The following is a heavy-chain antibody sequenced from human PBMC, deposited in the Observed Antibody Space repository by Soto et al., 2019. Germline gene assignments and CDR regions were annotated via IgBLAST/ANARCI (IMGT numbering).Heavy chain of an antibody. V-gene: IGHV3-30-3*01. CDR2: ISYDGSNK. D-gene: IGHD2-21*02. J-gene: IGHJ4*02. CDR1: GFTFSSYA. Sequence: GGSLRLSCAASGFTFSSYAMHWVRQAPGKGLEWVAVISYDGSNKYYADSVKGRFTISRDNSKNTLYLQMNSLRAEDTAVYYCARDSEAYCGGDCYSGYFDYWGQGTLVTVSS. CDR3: ARDSEAYCGGDCYSGYFDY.